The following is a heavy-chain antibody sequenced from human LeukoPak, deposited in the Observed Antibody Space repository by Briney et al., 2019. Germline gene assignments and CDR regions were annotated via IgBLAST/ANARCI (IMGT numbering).Heavy chain of an antibody. Sequence: AAPVKVSCKASGYTFTSYYMHWVRQAPGQGLEWMGIINPSGGSTSYVQKFQGRVTMTRDTSTSTVYMELSSLRSEDTAVYYCARESIAAAGNDYGMDVWGQGTTVTVSS. CDR1: GYTFTSYY. J-gene: IGHJ6*02. D-gene: IGHD6-13*01. CDR2: INPSGGST. V-gene: IGHV1-46*01. CDR3: ARESIAAAGNDYGMDV.